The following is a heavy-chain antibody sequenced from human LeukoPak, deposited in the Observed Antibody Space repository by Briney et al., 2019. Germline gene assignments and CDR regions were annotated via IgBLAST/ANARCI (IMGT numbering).Heavy chain of an antibody. J-gene: IGHJ4*02. CDR2: IHYSGST. CDR1: GGSISSYQ. D-gene: IGHD4-23*01. V-gene: IGHV4-59*01. CDR3: ARVGVDYTGNVIKYYFDS. Sequence: PSETLSLTCTVSGGSISSYQWSWIRQPPGKGLEWIGYIHYSGSTNYNPSLKSRVIISVDTSKNQFSLKLSPVIAADTAVYYCARVGVDYTGNVIKYYFDSWGQGTLVTVSS.